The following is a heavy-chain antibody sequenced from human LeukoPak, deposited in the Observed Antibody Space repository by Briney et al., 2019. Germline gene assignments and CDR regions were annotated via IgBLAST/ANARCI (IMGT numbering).Heavy chain of an antibody. J-gene: IGHJ4*02. CDR3: AKGLRYFDWLLH. CDR1: GFTFSSYG. Sequence: GGSLRLSCAASGFTFSSYGMHWVRQAPGKGLEWVAFIRYDGSNKYYADSVKGRFTISRDNSKNTLYLQMNSLRAEDTAVYYCAKGLRYFDWLLHWGQGTLDTVSS. V-gene: IGHV3-30*02. CDR2: IRYDGSNK. D-gene: IGHD3-9*01.